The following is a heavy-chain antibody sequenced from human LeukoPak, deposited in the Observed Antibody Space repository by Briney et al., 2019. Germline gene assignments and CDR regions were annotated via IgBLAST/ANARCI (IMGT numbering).Heavy chain of an antibody. J-gene: IGHJ4*02. CDR1: GGSISSDH. D-gene: IGHD6-6*01. V-gene: IGHV4-4*07. CDR2: IYTSGST. Sequence: SETLSLTCTVSGGSISSDHWNWIRQPAGKGLEWIGRIYTSGSTNYNPSLKSRVTMSADTSKNQFSLNLSSVTAADTAAYYCAREGAARPGFDYWGQGTLVTVSS. CDR3: AREGAARPGFDY.